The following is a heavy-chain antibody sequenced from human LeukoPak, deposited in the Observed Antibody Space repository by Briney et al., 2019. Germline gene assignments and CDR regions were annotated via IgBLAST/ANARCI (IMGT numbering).Heavy chain of an antibody. CDR2: RYYSGST. V-gene: IGHV4-59*01. CDR3: AREYCSSSSCYFDY. Sequence: PSETLSLTCTVSGGSISSSYWSWIRQPPGKGLEWIGYRYYSGSTNYNPSLQSRVTISLDTSKNHFSLKLSSVTAADTAVYYCAREYCSSSSCYFDYWGQGTLVTVSS. D-gene: IGHD2-2*01. J-gene: IGHJ4*02. CDR1: GGSISSSY.